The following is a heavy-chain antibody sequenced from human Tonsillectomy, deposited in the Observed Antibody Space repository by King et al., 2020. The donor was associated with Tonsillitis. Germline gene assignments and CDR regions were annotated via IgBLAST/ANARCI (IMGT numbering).Heavy chain of an antibody. J-gene: IGHJ4*02. V-gene: IGHV4-39*01. CDR3: AGLRIRFLELLFDY. CDR1: GGSISSSSYY. CDR2: IYYSGST. D-gene: IGHD3-3*01. Sequence: QLQESGPGLVKPSETLSLTCTVSGGSISSSSYYWGWIRQPPGKGLEWIGSIYYSGSTYYNPSLKSRVTISVDTSKNQFSLKLSSVTAADTAVYYCAGLRIRFLELLFDYWGQGTLVTVSS.